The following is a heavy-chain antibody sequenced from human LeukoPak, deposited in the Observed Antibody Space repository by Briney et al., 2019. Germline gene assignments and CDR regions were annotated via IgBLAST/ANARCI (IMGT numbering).Heavy chain of an antibody. CDR2: INQDGSEK. CDR3: ARLLSSSASCYDF. D-gene: IGHD2-2*01. V-gene: IGHV3-7*04. J-gene: IGHJ4*02. Sequence: GGSLRLSCAAFGFSFSNYWMSWDRQAPGKGLEWVASINQDGSEKYYVDSVKGRFAISRDNAKNSLYLQMNSLRAEDTAVYYCARLLSSSASCYDFWGQGTLVTASS. CDR1: GFSFSNYW.